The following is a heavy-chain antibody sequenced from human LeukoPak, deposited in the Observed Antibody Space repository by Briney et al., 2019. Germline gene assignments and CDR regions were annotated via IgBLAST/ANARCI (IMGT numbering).Heavy chain of an antibody. CDR2: ISWNSGNI. V-gene: IGHV3-9*01. CDR3: ARDLLMDV. Sequence: GRSLRLSCAASGFTFDDYAMHWVRQAPGKGLEWVSGISWNSGNIGYADSMKGRFTISRDNAKNSLYLQMNSLRAEDTAVYYCARDLLMDVWGQGTTVTVSS. CDR1: GFTFDDYA. J-gene: IGHJ6*02.